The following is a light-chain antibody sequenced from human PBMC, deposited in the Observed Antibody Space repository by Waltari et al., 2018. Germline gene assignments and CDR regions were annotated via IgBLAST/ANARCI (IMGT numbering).Light chain of an antibody. CDR1: SSDLGGYDF. J-gene: IGLJ2*01. V-gene: IGLV2-11*01. Sequence: QSALPHPRSVSGSPGQSVHLSCTGTSSDLGGYDFVSCSQQYPGKAPKLIIYDVNKRPPGVPDRFSGSKSGNTASLTISGLLNEDEADYYCCSYAGADTSVVFGGGTTLTVL. CDR2: DVN. CDR3: CSYAGADTSVV.